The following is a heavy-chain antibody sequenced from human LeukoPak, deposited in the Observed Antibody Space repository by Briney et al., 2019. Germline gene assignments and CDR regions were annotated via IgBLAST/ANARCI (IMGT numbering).Heavy chain of an antibody. CDR1: GFTFSTYW. V-gene: IGHV3-74*01. Sequence: GGSLRLSCAASGFTFSTYWMHWVRQAPGKGLVWVSRISGDGTTTSYADSVKGRFTISRDNAKGTLYLQMNSLRAEDAAVYYCARVLYNWNDCLDYWGQGTLVTVSS. D-gene: IGHD1-20*01. CDR3: ARVLYNWNDCLDY. J-gene: IGHJ4*02. CDR2: ISGDGTTT.